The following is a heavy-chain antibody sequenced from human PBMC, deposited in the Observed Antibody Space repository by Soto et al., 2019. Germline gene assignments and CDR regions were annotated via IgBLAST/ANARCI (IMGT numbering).Heavy chain of an antibody. CDR1: EFTFSSYA. J-gene: IGHJ6*02. CDR2: ISYDGGHK. Sequence: QVQLVESGGGVVHPERSLRLSCSASEFTFSSYAMHWVRQAPGKGLEWVAGISYDGGHKFYGDSVRGRFNISRDSSKTTVFLQMNSVKPEDTAAYYCAGVKTDYSTPGGRFFFYGMDVWGQGPTVTVSS. D-gene: IGHD4-4*01. CDR3: AGVKTDYSTPGGRFFFYGMDV. V-gene: IGHV3-30-3*01.